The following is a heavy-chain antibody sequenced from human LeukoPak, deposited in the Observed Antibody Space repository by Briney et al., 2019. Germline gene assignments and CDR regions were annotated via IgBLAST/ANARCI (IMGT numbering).Heavy chain of an antibody. D-gene: IGHD6-13*01. CDR3: ARGGIAAAGDY. Sequence: SETLSLTCTVSGGSISSYYWSWIRQPPGKGLEWIGYIYYSGSTNYNPSLKSRVTISVDTSKNQFSLKLSSVTAADTAVYYCARGGIAAAGDYWGQEPWSPSPQ. J-gene: IGHJ4*01. CDR1: GGSISSYY. CDR2: IYYSGST. V-gene: IGHV4-59*08.